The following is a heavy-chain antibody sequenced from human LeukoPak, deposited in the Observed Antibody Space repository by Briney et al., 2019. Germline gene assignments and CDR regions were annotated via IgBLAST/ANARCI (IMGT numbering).Heavy chain of an antibody. CDR2: IDHSGST. D-gene: IGHD6-19*01. V-gene: IGHV4-4*02. Sequence: PSQTLTLTCAVSVGPISSSNWWSWVRQPPGTGLEWIGEIDHSGSTNYNPSLKSRVTISVDKSKNQFSLKLSSVTAADTAVYYCAREIDSRGWYVRWFDPWGQGTLVTVSS. CDR1: VGPISSSNW. CDR3: AREIDSRGWYVRWFDP. J-gene: IGHJ5*02.